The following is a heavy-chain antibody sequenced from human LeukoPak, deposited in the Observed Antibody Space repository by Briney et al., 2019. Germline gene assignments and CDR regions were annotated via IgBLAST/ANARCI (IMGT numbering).Heavy chain of an antibody. CDR2: ISWNSGSI. V-gene: IGHV3-9*01. Sequence: SLRFSNAAGGITIKYYVMHVVRQAPGGGLERVSGISWNSGSIGYAESVKGRFTISRDNAKNSLYLQMNSLRAEDTALYYCAKGTGITVAGTADYWGQGTLVTVSS. CDR3: AKGTGITVAGTADY. CDR1: GITIKYYV. D-gene: IGHD6-19*01. J-gene: IGHJ4*02.